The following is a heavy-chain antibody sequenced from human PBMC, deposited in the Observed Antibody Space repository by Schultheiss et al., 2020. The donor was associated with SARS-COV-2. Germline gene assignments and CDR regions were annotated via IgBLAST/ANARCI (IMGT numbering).Heavy chain of an antibody. CDR3: ARGRGVGVVVVPAAMSLRYGLDV. CDR2: INHSGST. V-gene: IGHV4-34*01. Sequence: SKTLSLTCAVYGGSFSGYYWSWIRQPPGKGLEWIGEINHSGSTNYNPSLKSRVTISVDTSKNQFSLKLSSVTAADTAVYSCARGRGVGVVVVPAAMSLRYGLDVWGQGTTVTVSS. D-gene: IGHD2-2*01. J-gene: IGHJ6*02. CDR1: GGSFSGYY.